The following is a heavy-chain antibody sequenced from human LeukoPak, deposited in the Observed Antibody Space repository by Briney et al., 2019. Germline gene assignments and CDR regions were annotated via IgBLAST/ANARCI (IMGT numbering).Heavy chain of an antibody. CDR3: ARVDYDSSGDHGGSFDY. CDR2: IYTSGST. Sequence: PSETLSLTCTVSGGSISSYYWSWIRQPAGKGLEWIGRIYTSGSTNYNPSLKSRVTMSVGTSKNQFSLKLSSVTAADTAVYYCARVDYDSSGDHGGSFDYWGQGTLVTVSS. CDR1: GGSISSYY. D-gene: IGHD3-22*01. J-gene: IGHJ4*02. V-gene: IGHV4-4*07.